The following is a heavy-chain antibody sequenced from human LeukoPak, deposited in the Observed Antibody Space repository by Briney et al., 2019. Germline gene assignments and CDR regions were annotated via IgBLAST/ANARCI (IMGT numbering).Heavy chain of an antibody. J-gene: IGHJ4*02. D-gene: IGHD2-15*01. CDR3: ARDGMEVVVAATEP. Sequence: AGGSLRPSCAASGFTFSSYWMSWVRQAPGKGLEWVANIKQDGSEKYYVDSVKGRFTISRDNAKNSLYLQMNSLRAEDTAVYYCARDGMEVVVAATEPWGQGTLVTVSS. CDR2: IKQDGSEK. CDR1: GFTFSSYW. V-gene: IGHV3-7*01.